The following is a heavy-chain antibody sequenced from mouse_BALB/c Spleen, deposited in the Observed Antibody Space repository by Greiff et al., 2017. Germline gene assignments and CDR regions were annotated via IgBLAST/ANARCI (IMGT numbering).Heavy chain of an antibody. V-gene: IGHV1-18*01. J-gene: IGHJ4*01. CDR3: ARADYYAMDY. Sequence: DVKLVESGPELVKPGASVKIPCKASGYTFTDYNMDWVKQSHGKSLEWIGDINPNNGGTIYNQKFKGKATLTVDKSSSTAYMELRSLTSEDTAVYYCARADYYAMDYWGQGTSVTVSS. CDR1: GYTFTDYN. CDR2: INPNNGGT.